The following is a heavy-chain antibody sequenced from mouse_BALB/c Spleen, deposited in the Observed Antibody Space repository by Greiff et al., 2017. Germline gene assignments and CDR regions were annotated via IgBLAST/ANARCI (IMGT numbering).Heavy chain of an antibody. CDR1: GFTFSSYG. V-gene: IGHV5-6-3*01. CDR2: INSNGGST. CDR3: ARDYDFYAMDY. J-gene: IGHJ4*01. Sequence: EVKLMESGGGLVQPGGSLKLSCAASGFTFSSYGMSWVRQTPDKRLELVATINSNGGSTYYPDSVKGRFTISRDNAKNTLYLQMSSLKSEDTAMYYCARDYDFYAMDYWGQGTSVTVSS.